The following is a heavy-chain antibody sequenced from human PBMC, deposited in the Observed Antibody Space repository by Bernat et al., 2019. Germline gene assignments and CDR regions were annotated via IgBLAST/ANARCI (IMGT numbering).Heavy chain of an antibody. CDR2: ISYDGSNK. D-gene: IGHD6-19*01. CDR1: GFTFSSYA. CDR3: ARAGSRQQWLVPFDY. V-gene: IGHV3-30-3*01. Sequence: QVQLVESGGGVVQPGRSLRLSCAASGFTFSSYAMHWVRQAPGKGLERVAVISYDGSNKYYADSVKGRFTISRDNSKNTLYLQMNSLRAEDTAVYYCARAGSRQQWLVPFDYWGQGTLVTVSS. J-gene: IGHJ4*02.